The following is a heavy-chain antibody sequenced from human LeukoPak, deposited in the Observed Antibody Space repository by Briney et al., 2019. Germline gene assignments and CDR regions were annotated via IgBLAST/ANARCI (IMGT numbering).Heavy chain of an antibody. D-gene: IGHD3-3*01. Sequence: ASVKVSCKASGYTFTSYDINWVRQATGQGLEWMGWMNPNSGNTGYAQKFQGRVTMTRNTSISTAYMELSSLRSEDTAVYYCARGRDWRYNWFDPWGQVTLVTVSS. CDR2: MNPNSGNT. J-gene: IGHJ5*02. CDR3: ARGRDWRYNWFDP. CDR1: GYTFTSYD. V-gene: IGHV1-8*01.